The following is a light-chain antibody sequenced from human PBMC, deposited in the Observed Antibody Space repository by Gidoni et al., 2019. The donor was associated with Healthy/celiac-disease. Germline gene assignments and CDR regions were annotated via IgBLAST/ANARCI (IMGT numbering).Light chain of an antibody. CDR3: QQRYSTPPYT. CDR1: QSISSY. Sequence: DIQMTQSPSSLSASVGDRVTITCRASQSISSYLNWYQQKPGKAPKLLIYAASSLQSGVPSRFSGSGSWTDFTLTISSLQPEDFATYYCQQRYSTPPYTFGQGTKLEIK. J-gene: IGKJ2*01. CDR2: AAS. V-gene: IGKV1-39*01.